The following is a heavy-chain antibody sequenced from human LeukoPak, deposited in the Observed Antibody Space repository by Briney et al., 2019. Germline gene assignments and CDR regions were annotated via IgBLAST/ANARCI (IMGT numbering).Heavy chain of an antibody. D-gene: IGHD3-22*01. CDR2: IKSDGST. J-gene: IGHJ1*01. CDR3: ARAPSEIGGYYPEYFRH. V-gene: IGHV3-74*01. Sequence: GGSLRLSCAASGFTFSSYWMHWVRQAPGKGLVWVSRIKSDGSTRYADSVKGRFTISRDNAKNTVSLQMTNLRAEDTGVYYCARAPSEIGGYYPEYFRHWGQGTLVIVSS. CDR1: GFTFSSYW.